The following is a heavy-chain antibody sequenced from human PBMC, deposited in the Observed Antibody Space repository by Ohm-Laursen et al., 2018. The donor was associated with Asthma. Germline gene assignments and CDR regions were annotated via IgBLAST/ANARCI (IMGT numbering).Heavy chain of an antibody. CDR1: GGSVSSGSYY. CDR3: VREDFDWPPGYCDY. J-gene: IGHJ4*02. Sequence: SQTLSLTCAVSGGSVSSGSYYWSWIRQHPGKGLEWIGYIYYSGSTYYNPSLKSRVTISIDTSKSQFSLKLSSVTAADTAVYYCVREDFDWPPGYCDYWGQGTLVTVSS. CDR2: IYYSGST. D-gene: IGHD3-9*01. V-gene: IGHV4-31*11.